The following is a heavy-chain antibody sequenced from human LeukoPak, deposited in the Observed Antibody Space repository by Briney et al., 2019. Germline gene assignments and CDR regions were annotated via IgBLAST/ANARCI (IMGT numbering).Heavy chain of an antibody. V-gene: IGHV3-53*04. CDR3: ARSNWYFDL. Sequence: GGSLRLSCTASGFTFDSYAMSWVRQAPGKGLEWVSVMYSGGGTDYADSVKGRFTISRHNSKNTLYLQLNSLRAEDTAVYYCARSNWYFDLWGRGTLVTVSS. CDR1: GFTFDSYA. CDR2: MYSGGGT. J-gene: IGHJ2*01.